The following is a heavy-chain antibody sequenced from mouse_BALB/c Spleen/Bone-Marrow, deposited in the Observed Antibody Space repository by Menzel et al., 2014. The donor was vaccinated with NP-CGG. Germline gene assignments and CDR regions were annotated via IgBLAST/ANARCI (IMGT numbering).Heavy chain of an antibody. CDR3: ARRYGSSFDY. CDR2: IDPENGNT. CDR1: GFNIKDYY. J-gene: IGHJ2*01. D-gene: IGHD1-1*01. V-gene: IGHV14-1*02. Sequence: VQLQQSGAELVRPGALVKLSCKASGFNIKDYYMHWVIQRPEQGLEWIGWIDPENGNTIYDPKFQGKASITSDTSSNTAYLQLSSLTSEDTAVYYCARRYGSSFDYWGQGTTLTVSS.